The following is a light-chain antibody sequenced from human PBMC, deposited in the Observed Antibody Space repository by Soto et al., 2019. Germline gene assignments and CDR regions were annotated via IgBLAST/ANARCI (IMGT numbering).Light chain of an antibody. Sequence: VTDSPGTLSLLLAARATLYCRAIQAFTNDHLAWYPQKPGQAPRLLIFGASSRATGIPDRFSGSGSGTDFTLTISRFEPEEFAMYYWPRYGTSLSVTFGQGTRLDI. V-gene: IGKV3-20*01. CDR3: PRYGTSLSVT. J-gene: IGKJ5*01. CDR1: QAFTNDH. CDR2: GAS.